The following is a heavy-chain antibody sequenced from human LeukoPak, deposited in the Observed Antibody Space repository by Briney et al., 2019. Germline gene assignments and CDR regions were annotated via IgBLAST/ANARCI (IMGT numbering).Heavy chain of an antibody. CDR1: GGSFSGYF. D-gene: IGHD3-22*01. V-gene: IGHV4-34*01. J-gene: IGHJ4*02. CDR2: INHSGNT. CDR3: ARHYYDASGYLYYFDY. Sequence: KPSETLSLTCAVYGGSFSGYFWNWIRQPPGKGLEWIGEINHSGNTNYNPSLKSRVSISVDTSYNQFSLQLTSVTAADTALYYCARHYYDASGYLYYFDYWGQGTLVTVSS.